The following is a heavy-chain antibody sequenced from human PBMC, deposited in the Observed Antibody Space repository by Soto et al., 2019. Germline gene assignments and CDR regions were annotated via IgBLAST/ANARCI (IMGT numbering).Heavy chain of an antibody. CDR3: ASGDHLDY. CDR2: IKKGGNEM. J-gene: IGHJ4*02. Sequence: EVQLVESGGGLVQPGGSLRLSCEASRYTFSFDWMTWVRQAPGKGPEWVANIKKGGNEMYYMDSVKGRFTISRDSVRKSVFLQMNSLRADDTAVYYCASGDHLDYWGQGTLVTVSS. V-gene: IGHV3-7*03. CDR1: RYTFSFDW.